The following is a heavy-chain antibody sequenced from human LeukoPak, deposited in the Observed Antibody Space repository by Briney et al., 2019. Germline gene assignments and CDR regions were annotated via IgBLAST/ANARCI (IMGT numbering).Heavy chain of an antibody. J-gene: IGHJ4*02. CDR3: ASGRDGHNPFDY. CDR2: ISSSSSYI. Sequence: GGSLTLSCAASGFTFSSYCLNWVRQAAGKGLEWVSSISSSSSYIYYADLVKGRFTIARDNAKNSLYLQMNSLRAEDTAVYYCASGRDGHNPFDYWGQGTLVTVSS. D-gene: IGHD5-24*01. V-gene: IGHV3-21*01. CDR1: GFTFSSYC.